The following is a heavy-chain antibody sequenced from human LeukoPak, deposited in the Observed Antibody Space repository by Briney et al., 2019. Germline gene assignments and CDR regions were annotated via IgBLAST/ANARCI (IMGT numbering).Heavy chain of an antibody. CDR1: GFIFGDYW. CDR3: ARDGETGYSSADFDY. D-gene: IGHD6-19*01. CDR2: ISDSGYTI. V-gene: IGHV3-48*04. J-gene: IGHJ4*02. Sequence: TGGSLRLSCAASGFIFGDYWMTWVRQAPGKGLEWVSYISDSGYTIYYADSVKGRFTISRDNAKNSLFLQMNSLRAEDTAVYYCARDGETGYSSADFDYWGQGTLVTVSS.